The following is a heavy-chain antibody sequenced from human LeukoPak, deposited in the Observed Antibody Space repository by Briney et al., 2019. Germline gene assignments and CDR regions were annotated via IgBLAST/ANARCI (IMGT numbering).Heavy chain of an antibody. V-gene: IGHV4-39*07. D-gene: IGHD2-2*01. CDR2: IYYSGST. Sequence: SETLSLTCTVSGGSISGYYWGWIRQPPGKGLEWIGSIYYSGSTYYNPSLKSRVTISVDTSKNQFSLELSSVTAADTAVYYCARGLVDIVVVPAVKEYYFDYWGQGTLVTVSS. CDR3: ARGLVDIVVVPAVKEYYFDY. CDR1: GGSISGYY. J-gene: IGHJ4*02.